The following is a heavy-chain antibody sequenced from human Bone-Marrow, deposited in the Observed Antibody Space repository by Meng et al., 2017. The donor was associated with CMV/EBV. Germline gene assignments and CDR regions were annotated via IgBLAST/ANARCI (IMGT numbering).Heavy chain of an antibody. CDR1: GFTFSSYA. CDR3: ARDQGPRKNENDSSQSPWV. D-gene: IGHD3-22*01. V-gene: IGHV3-30*04. J-gene: IGHJ4*02. Sequence: GGSLRLSCAASGFTFSSYAMHWVRQAPGKGLEWVAVISYDGSNKYYADSVKGRFTISRENSKNTLYLQMNSLRADDKDVYYCARDQGPRKNENDSSQSPWVWGQGTLVTVSS. CDR2: ISYDGSNK.